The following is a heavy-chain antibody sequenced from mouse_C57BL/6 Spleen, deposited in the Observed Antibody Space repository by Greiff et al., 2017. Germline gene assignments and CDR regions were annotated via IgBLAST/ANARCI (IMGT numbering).Heavy chain of an antibody. D-gene: IGHD1-1*01. CDR3: ARANYYGSSLDAMDY. CDR2: INPGSGGT. J-gene: IGHJ4*01. V-gene: IGHV1-54*01. CDR1: GYAFTNYL. Sequence: QVQLKESGAELVRPGTSVKVSCKASGYAFTNYLIEWVKQRPGQGLEWIGVINPGSGGTNYNEKFKGKATLTADNSSSTAYIQLSSLTSEDSAVYCCARANYYGSSLDAMDYWGQGTSVTVSS.